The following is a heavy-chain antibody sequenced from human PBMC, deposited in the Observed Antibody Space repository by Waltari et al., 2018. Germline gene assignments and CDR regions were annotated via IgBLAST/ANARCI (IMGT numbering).Heavy chain of an antibody. CDR1: GYTFTGYY. D-gene: IGHD4-17*01. J-gene: IGHJ4*02. V-gene: IGHV1-2*06. Sequence: QVHLVQSGAEVKKPGASVKVSCKASGYTFTGYYIQWVRRDPGQGLEWMGRINPNSGDTNDAQKFQGRVTLNRDTSINTAYMELSSLKSDDTAVYYCARDLGSDYGNRDYWGQGTLVTVPS. CDR2: INPNSGDT. CDR3: ARDLGSDYGNRDY.